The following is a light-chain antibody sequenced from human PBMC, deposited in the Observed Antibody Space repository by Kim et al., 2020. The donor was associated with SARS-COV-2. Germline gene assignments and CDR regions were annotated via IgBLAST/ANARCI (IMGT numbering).Light chain of an antibody. Sequence: SYELTQPPSVSVAPGKTARITCGGNNIGSKSVHWYQQKPGQAPVLVIYYDSDRPSGIPERFSDSNSGNTATLTISRVEAGDEADYYCQVWDSSSDHPVVFGGGTQLTVL. CDR1: NIGSKS. CDR2: YDS. V-gene: IGLV3-21*04. J-gene: IGLJ2*01. CDR3: QVWDSSSDHPVV.